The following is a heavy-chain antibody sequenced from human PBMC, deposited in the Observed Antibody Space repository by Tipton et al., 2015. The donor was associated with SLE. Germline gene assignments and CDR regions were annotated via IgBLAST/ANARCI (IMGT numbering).Heavy chain of an antibody. CDR1: GGSIRGYY. D-gene: IGHD2-15*01. CDR2: ISVSTGRT. J-gene: IGHJ3*02. Sequence: TLSLTCSVSGGSIRGYYWNWIRQPAGKGLEWLGRISVSTGRTNYNPSLKSRVTMSVDTSKSQFSLKLSSVTAADTAVYYCARAVRVVVVAATSAFDIWGQGTMVTVSS. V-gene: IGHV4-4*07. CDR3: ARAVRVVVVAATSAFDI.